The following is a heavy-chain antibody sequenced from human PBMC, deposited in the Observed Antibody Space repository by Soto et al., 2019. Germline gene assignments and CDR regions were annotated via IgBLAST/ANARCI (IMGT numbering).Heavy chain of an antibody. CDR3: AREAEFDWLRKFDY. V-gene: IGHV4-34*01. CDR1: GGSFSGYY. CDR2: INHSGST. Sequence: PSETLSLTCAVYGGSFSGYYWSWIRQPPGKGLEWIGEINHSGSTNYNPSLKSRVTISVDTSKNQFSLKLTSVTAADTAVYYCAREAEFDWLRKFDYWGQGTLVTVSS. J-gene: IGHJ4*02. D-gene: IGHD3-9*01.